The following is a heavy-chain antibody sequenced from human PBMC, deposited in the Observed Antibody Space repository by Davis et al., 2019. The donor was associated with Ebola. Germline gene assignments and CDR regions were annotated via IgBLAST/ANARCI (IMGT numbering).Heavy chain of an antibody. Sequence: MPSETLSLTCTVSGDSITSSYWTWIRQPPGKRLEWIGYIYYNAVTIYNPSLKSRVTISVDMSKNQVSLTLISVTAADTAVYYCARHGRAAGMSWFDPWGQGALVTVSS. D-gene: IGHD6-19*01. CDR2: IYYNAVT. J-gene: IGHJ5*02. CDR1: GDSITSSY. CDR3: ARHGRAAGMSWFDP. V-gene: IGHV4-59*08.